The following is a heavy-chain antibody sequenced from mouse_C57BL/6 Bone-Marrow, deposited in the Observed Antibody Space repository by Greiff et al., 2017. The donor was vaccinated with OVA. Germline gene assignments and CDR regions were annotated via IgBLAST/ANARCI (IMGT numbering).Heavy chain of an antibody. D-gene: IGHD2-5*01. CDR1: GFSLTSYG. CDR3: ARNYYSNGSWFAY. Sequence: VMLVESGPGLVQPSQSLSITCTVSGFSLTSYGVHWVRQSPGKGLEWLGVIWSGGSTDYNAAFISRLSISKDNSKSQVFFKMNSLQADDTAIYYCARNYYSNGSWFAYWGQGTLVTVSA. CDR2: IWSGGST. J-gene: IGHJ3*01. V-gene: IGHV2-2*01.